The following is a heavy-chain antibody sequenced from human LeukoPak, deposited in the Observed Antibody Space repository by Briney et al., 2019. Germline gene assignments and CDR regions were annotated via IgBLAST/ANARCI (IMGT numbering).Heavy chain of an antibody. Sequence: ESSETLSLTCAVYGGSFSGYYWGWIRQPPGKGLEWIGSIYYSGTTYYNPSLASRVTIFVDTSKNQFSLRLSSVTAADTAVYYCARRDQAIDYWGQGTLVTVSS. CDR3: ARRDQAIDY. CDR2: IYYSGTT. J-gene: IGHJ4*02. D-gene: IGHD5-24*01. CDR1: GGSFSGYY. V-gene: IGHV4-34*01.